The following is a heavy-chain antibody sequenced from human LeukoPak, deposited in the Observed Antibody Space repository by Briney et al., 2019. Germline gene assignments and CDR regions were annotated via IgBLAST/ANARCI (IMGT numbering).Heavy chain of an antibody. D-gene: IGHD3-3*01. V-gene: IGHV3-30*02. CDR1: GFTFDDYA. Sequence: GGSLRLSCAASGFTFDDYAMHWVRQAPGKGLEWVTFIRYDGSNKYYADSVKGRFTISRDNSKNTLYLQMNSLRAEDTAVYYCAAQDFWSGPREFDIWGQGTLVTVSS. J-gene: IGHJ3*02. CDR3: AAQDFWSGPREFDI. CDR2: IRYDGSNK.